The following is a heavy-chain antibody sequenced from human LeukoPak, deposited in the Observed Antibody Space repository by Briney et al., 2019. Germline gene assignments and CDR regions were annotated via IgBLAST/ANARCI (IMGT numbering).Heavy chain of an antibody. CDR2: IIPIFGTA. CDR1: GGTFSSYA. D-gene: IGHD3-22*01. Sequence: SVKVSFKASGGTFSSYATSWVRQAPGQGLEWMGGIIPIFGTANYAQKFQGRVTITADESTSTAYMELSSLRSEDTAVYYCARRYYDSSGYSDNYYGMDVWGQGTTVTVSS. V-gene: IGHV1-69*13. CDR3: ARRYYDSSGYSDNYYGMDV. J-gene: IGHJ6*02.